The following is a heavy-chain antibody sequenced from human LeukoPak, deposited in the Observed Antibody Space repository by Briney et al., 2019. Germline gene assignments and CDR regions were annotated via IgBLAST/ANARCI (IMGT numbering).Heavy chain of an antibody. CDR3: ARVVAAAGDDAFDI. CDR2: ISGSGGST. Sequence: GGSLRLSCVASGLTFSSYAMSWVRQAPGKGLEWVSAISGSGGSTNYADSVKGRFTISRDNSKNTLYLQMNSLRAEDTAVYYCARVVAAAGDDAFDIWGQGTMVTVSS. D-gene: IGHD6-13*01. CDR1: GLTFSSYA. V-gene: IGHV3-23*01. J-gene: IGHJ3*02.